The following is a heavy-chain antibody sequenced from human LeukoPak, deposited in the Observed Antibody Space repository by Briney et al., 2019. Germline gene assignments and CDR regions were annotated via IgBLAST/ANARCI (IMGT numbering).Heavy chain of an antibody. J-gene: IGHJ4*02. V-gene: IGHV3-23*01. Sequence: PGGSLRLSCAASGFSFSNYAMSWVRQGPGKGLEWVSAVGGSIGSTFYTDSVKGRFTISRDNAKNSLYLQMNSLRAEDTAVYYCARDLWEQWLVRARVSLDYWGQGTLVTVSS. CDR2: VGGSIGST. CDR3: ARDLWEQWLVRARVSLDY. D-gene: IGHD6-19*01. CDR1: GFSFSNYA.